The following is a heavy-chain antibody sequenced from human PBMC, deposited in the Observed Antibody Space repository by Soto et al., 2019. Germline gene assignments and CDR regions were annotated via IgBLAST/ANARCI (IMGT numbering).Heavy chain of an antibody. CDR2: IYYSGSI. V-gene: IGHV4-59*12. D-gene: IGHD2-8*02. J-gene: IGHJ4*02. CDR3: ARDKITGLFDY. Sequence: SETLSLTCTVSGGSISTYYWNWIRQPPGKGLEWIGYIYYSGSINYNPSLKSRVTISVDTSKNQFSLKLTSVTAADTAVYYCARDKITGLFDYWGQGTLVTVSS. CDR1: GGSISTYY.